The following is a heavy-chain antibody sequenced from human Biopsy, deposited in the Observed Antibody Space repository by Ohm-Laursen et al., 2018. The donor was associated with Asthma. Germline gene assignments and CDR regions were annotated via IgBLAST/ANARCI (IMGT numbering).Heavy chain of an antibody. CDR3: ARRITIFGVVQKDHGMDA. CDR1: GGSMTPTSHY. J-gene: IGHJ6*02. Sequence: TLSLTCAVSGGSMTPTSHYWDWIRQAPGKGLEWIGYISYGGKTYYNPSLKNRVTISRDTSNNQFSLRLTSVTAADTAVYFCARRITIFGVVQKDHGMDAWGQGTTVIVSS. V-gene: IGHV4-39*01. CDR2: ISYGGKT. D-gene: IGHD3-3*01.